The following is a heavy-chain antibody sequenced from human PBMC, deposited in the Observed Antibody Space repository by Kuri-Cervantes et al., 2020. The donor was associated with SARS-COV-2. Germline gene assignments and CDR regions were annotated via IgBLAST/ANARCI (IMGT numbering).Heavy chain of an antibody. V-gene: IGHV3-23*01. Sequence: GESLKISCAASGFTFSSYAMSWVRQAQGKGLEWVSAISGSGGSTYYADSVKGRFTISRDNSKNTLYLQMNSLRAEDTAVYYCAKDGSITIFGVIPPDDAFDIWGQGTRVTVSS. J-gene: IGHJ3*02. CDR1: GFTFSSYA. CDR2: ISGSGGST. CDR3: AKDGSITIFGVIPPDDAFDI. D-gene: IGHD3-3*01.